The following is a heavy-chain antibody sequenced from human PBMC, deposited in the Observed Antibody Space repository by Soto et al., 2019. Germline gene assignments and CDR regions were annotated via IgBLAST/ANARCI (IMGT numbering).Heavy chain of an antibody. CDR3: ARTDAYNSSFFDS. Sequence: QVQLQEMGPGLVKPSQTLTITCTVSGDSVNSAYWSWIRQLPGKGLEWMGNIYHTGRTCYNPSLKSRLAISIDTSKPLFSQKLRSVTASDTAVYYCARTDAYNSSFFDSWGQGTVVTVSS. V-gene: IGHV4-31*03. CDR1: GDSVNSAY. CDR2: IYHTGRT. J-gene: IGHJ4*02. D-gene: IGHD6-6*01.